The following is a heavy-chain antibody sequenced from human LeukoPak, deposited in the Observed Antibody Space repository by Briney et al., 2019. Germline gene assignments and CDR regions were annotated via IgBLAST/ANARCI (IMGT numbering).Heavy chain of an antibody. J-gene: IGHJ4*02. D-gene: IGHD6-19*01. CDR3: AKSLAVPGSPDY. CDR1: GFTFTYSA. CDR2: VSGSGGNT. Sequence: GGSLRLSCAASGFTFTYSAMTWVRQAPGKGLEWVSTVSGSGGNTYCADSVKGRFTISRDNSENTLYLQMNSLRAQDTAVYYCAKSLAVPGSPDYWGLGTLVTVSS. V-gene: IGHV3-23*01.